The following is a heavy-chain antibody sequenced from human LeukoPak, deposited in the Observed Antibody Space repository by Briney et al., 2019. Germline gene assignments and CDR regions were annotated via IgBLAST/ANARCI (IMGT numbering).Heavy chain of an antibody. J-gene: IGHJ4*02. V-gene: IGHV1-2*02. D-gene: IGHD6-19*01. Sequence: ASVKVSCKASGYSFTDYFMHWVRQAPGQGLEWMGWINPKSGGTKYAEKFQGRVTMTRDTSINTAYLDLSRLRSDATAVYYCARVVGSRWVFFHYFDYWGQGTLVTVSS. CDR3: ARVVGSRWVFFHYFDY. CDR2: INPKSGGT. CDR1: GYSFTDYF.